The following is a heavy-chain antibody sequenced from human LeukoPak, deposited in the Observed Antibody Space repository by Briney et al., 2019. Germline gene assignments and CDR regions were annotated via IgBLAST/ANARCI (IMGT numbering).Heavy chain of an antibody. Sequence: PGGSLRLSCAASGFTFSNYAMSWVRQAPGNGLEWVSSISGSGASTYYADSVKGRFTISRDNSKNTVYLQMNSLTAEDTAIYYCVRPNGDYPRGGLEIWGQGTVVTVSS. D-gene: IGHD4-17*01. CDR3: VRPNGDYPRGGLEI. CDR1: GFTFSNYA. J-gene: IGHJ3*02. V-gene: IGHV3-23*01. CDR2: ISGSGAST.